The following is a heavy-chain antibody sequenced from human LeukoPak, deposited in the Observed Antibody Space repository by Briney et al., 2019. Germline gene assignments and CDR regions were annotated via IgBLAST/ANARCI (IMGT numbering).Heavy chain of an antibody. CDR2: INAGNGNT. V-gene: IGHV1-3*01. D-gene: IGHD2-8*01. CDR3: ARGYCTNGVCRPGDY. J-gene: IGHJ4*02. CDR1: GYTFTSYA. Sequence: GASVKVSCKASGYTFTSYAMHWVRQAPGQRLEWMGWINAGNGNTKYSQKFQGRVTITRDTSASTAYMELRSLRSDDTAVYYCARGYCTNGVCRPGDYWGQGTLVTVSS.